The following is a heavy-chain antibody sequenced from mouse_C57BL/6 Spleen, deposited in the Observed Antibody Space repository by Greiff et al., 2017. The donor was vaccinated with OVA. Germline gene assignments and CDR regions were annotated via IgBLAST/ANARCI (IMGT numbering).Heavy chain of an antibody. CDR1: GYTFTSYW. D-gene: IGHD2-10*02. V-gene: IGHV1-64*01. CDR3: AREGYGNYDY. Sequence: QVQLKEPGAELVKPGASVKLSCKASGYTFTSYWMHWVKQRPGQGLEWIGMIHPNSGSTNYNEKFKSKATLTVDKSSSTAYMQLSSLTSEDSAVYFCAREGYGNYDYWGKGTTLTVSS. J-gene: IGHJ2*01. CDR2: IHPNSGST.